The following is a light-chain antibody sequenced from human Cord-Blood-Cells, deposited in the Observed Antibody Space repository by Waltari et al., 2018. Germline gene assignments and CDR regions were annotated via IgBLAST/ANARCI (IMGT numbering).Light chain of an antibody. Sequence: DIQMTQSPSSLSAYVGDRVTITCRASQSIRSYLNWYQQKPGKAPKLLIYAASSLQSGVPSRFSGSGSGTDFTLTISSLQPEDFATYYCQQSYSTPYSFGQGTKLEIK. CDR3: QQSYSTPYS. CDR1: QSIRSY. CDR2: AAS. V-gene: IGKV1-39*01. J-gene: IGKJ2*03.